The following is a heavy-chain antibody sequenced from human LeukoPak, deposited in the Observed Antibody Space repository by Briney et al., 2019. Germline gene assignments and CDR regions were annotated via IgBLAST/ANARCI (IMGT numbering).Heavy chain of an antibody. V-gene: IGHV1-69*13. Sequence: GASVKVSCKASGGTFSSYAISWVRQAPGQGLEWMGGIIPIFGTANYAQKFQGRVTITADESTSTAYMELSSLGSEDTAVYYCARVGSGWRNFDYWGQGTLVTVSS. J-gene: IGHJ4*02. CDR2: IIPIFGTA. D-gene: IGHD6-19*01. CDR3: ARVGSGWRNFDY. CDR1: GGTFSSYA.